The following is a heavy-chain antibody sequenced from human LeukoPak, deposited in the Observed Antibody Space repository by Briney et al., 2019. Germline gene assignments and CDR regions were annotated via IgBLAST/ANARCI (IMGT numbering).Heavy chain of an antibody. J-gene: IGHJ4*02. CDR1: GYTFTSYY. Sequence: ASVKVSCKASGYTFTSYYMHWVRQAPGQGLEWMGIINPSGGSTSYAQKFQGRVTITADESTSTAYMELSSLRSEDTAVYYCAREDTAMATYYFDYWGQGTLVTVSS. V-gene: IGHV1-46*01. CDR3: AREDTAMATYYFDY. CDR2: INPSGGST. D-gene: IGHD5-18*01.